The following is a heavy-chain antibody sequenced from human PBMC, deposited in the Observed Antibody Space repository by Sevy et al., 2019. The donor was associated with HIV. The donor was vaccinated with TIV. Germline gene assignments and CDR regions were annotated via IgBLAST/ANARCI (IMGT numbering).Heavy chain of an antibody. V-gene: IGHV3-30*02. J-gene: IGHJ6*02. CDR1: GFTFSTYG. Sequence: GGSLRLSCAASGFTFSTYGMHWVRQAPGRGLEWVAFMRFDGTIKYHTDSVKSRFTISRDNSKNTLYLQMNSLKTEDTAVYYCAKVLHIVVVPAAIDYYYGIDVWGQGTTVSVSS. CDR2: MRFDGTIK. CDR3: AKVLHIVVVPAAIDYYYGIDV. D-gene: IGHD2-2*01.